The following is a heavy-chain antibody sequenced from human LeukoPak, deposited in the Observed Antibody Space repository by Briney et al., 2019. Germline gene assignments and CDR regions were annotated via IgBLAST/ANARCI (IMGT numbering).Heavy chain of an antibody. CDR2: ISDSGYTV. V-gene: IGHV3-48*03. CDR3: AKAGGTF. D-gene: IGHD1-14*01. Sequence: PGGSLRLSCAASGFMFSSYAMNWVRQAPGKGLEWVSKISDSGYTVDYADSVKGRFTISRDNAKNSLYLQMNSLRSEETALYYCAKAGGTFWGQGTLVTVSS. CDR1: GFMFSSYA. J-gene: IGHJ4*02.